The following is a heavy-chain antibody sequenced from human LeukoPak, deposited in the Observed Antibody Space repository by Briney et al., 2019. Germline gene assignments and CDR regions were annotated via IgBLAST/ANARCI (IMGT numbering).Heavy chain of an antibody. V-gene: IGHV1-69*05. CDR2: IIPIFGTA. J-gene: IGHJ4*02. CDR3: ARETGTATYSLDY. CDR1: GGTFSSYA. D-gene: IGHD1-7*01. Sequence: SVKVSCKASGGTFSSYAISWVRQAPGQGLEWMGGIIPIFGTANYAQKFQGGVTITTDESTGTAYMELSSLRSEDTAVYYCARETGTATYSLDYWGQGTLVTVSS.